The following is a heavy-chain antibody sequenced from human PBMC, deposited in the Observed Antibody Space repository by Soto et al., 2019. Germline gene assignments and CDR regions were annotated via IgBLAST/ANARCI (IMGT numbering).Heavy chain of an antibody. CDR3: ARFDYCDASYFDY. CDR2: ISAYNGNT. J-gene: IGHJ4*02. V-gene: IGHV1-18*01. Sequence: QVQLVQSGAEVKKPGASVKVSCKASGYTFTSYCINWVRQAPGQGLEWMLWISAYNGNTSYAKKLQGRVTRTTDPPTSTAYLERRSRRSDATAVYYCARFDYCDASYFDYWGKGTLVSAYS. D-gene: IGHD4-17*01. CDR1: GYTFTSYC.